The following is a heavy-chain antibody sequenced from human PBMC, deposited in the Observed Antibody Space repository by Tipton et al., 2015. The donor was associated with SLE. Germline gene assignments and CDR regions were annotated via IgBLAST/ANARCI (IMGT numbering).Heavy chain of an antibody. Sequence: TLSLTCAVYGGSFSGYYWSWIRQPPGKGLEWIGEINHSGSTNYNPSLKSRVTISVDTSKNQFSLQLNSVTPEDTAVYYCARDRMVAPFNFDYWGQGTLVTVSS. V-gene: IGHV4-34*01. CDR3: ARDRMVAPFNFDY. CDR1: GGSFSGYY. J-gene: IGHJ4*02. D-gene: IGHD2-8*01. CDR2: INHSGST.